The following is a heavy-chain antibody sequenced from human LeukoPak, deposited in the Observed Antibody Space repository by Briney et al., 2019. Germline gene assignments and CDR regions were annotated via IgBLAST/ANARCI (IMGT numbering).Heavy chain of an antibody. D-gene: IGHD4-23*01. V-gene: IGHV3-48*02. CDR3: ARRGLDVYGGEGHFDY. CDR2: ISSSSSTI. J-gene: IGHJ4*02. Sequence: GGSLRLSCAAPGFTFSSYSMNWVRQAPGKGLEWVSYISSSSSTIYYADSVKGRFTISRDNAKNSLYLQMNSLRDEDTAVYYCARRGLDVYGGEGHFDYWGQGTLVTLSS. CDR1: GFTFSSYS.